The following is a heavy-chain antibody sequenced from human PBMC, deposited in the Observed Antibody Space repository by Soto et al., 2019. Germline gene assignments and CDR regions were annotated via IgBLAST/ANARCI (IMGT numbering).Heavy chain of an antibody. Sequence: SETLSLTCTVSGGSISSYYWSWIRQPPGKGLEWIGYIYYSGSTYYNPSLKSRVTISVDTSKNQFSLKLSSVTAADTAVYYCARRGLVPAAHNWFDPWGQGTLVTVSS. V-gene: IGHV4-59*08. D-gene: IGHD2-2*01. CDR3: ARRGLVPAAHNWFDP. CDR1: GGSISSYY. CDR2: IYYSGST. J-gene: IGHJ5*02.